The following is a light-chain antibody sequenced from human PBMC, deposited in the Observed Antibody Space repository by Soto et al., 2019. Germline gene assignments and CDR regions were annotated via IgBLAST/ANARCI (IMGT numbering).Light chain of an antibody. Sequence: DIQITQSPSSLSESVVDRVTITFLASQSISSWLAWYQQKPGKAPKLLIYKASSLESGVPSRFSGSGSGTEFSLSISSLQPDDFATYYCQQYSTYPYIFGQGTKADI. CDR3: QQYSTYPYI. V-gene: IGKV1-5*03. CDR2: KAS. CDR1: QSISSW. J-gene: IGKJ2*01.